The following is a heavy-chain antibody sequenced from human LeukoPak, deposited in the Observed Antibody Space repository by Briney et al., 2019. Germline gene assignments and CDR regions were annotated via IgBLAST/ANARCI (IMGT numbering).Heavy chain of an antibody. Sequence: PGGSLRLSCAASGFTFSGYWMHWVRQAPGKGLEWVANIKQDGSVKYYVDSVKGRFTISRDNAKNSLYLQMNSLRAEDTAIYYCTRVGYVDEGIDYWGQGTLVTVSS. CDR3: TRVGYVDEGIDY. CDR2: IKQDGSVK. D-gene: IGHD4-17*01. J-gene: IGHJ4*02. V-gene: IGHV3-7*04. CDR1: GFTFSGYW.